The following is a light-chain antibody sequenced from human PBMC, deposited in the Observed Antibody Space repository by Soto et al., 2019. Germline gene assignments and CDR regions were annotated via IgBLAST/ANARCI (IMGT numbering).Light chain of an antibody. J-gene: IGKJ1*01. CDR1: QSISSW. V-gene: IGKV1-5*01. Sequence: PSTLSASVGDRVTITCRASQSISSWLAWYQQKPGKAPKLLIYDAYSLESGVPSRFSGSGSGTEFTLTIASLQPDDFATYYCKQYETFSGTFGPGTKVDIK. CDR2: DAY. CDR3: KQYETFSGT.